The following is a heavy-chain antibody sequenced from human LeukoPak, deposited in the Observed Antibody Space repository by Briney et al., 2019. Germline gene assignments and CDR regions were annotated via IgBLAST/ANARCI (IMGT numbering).Heavy chain of an antibody. V-gene: IGHV4-30-2*01. Sequence: SQTLSLTCAVSGGSISSGGYSWSWIRQPPGKGLECIGYIYHSGNTYYNPSLKSRVTISVDRSKNQFSLNLTSVTAADTAVYYCARTSETYYYDSSRYFFDYWGQGTLVTVSS. CDR2: IYHSGNT. J-gene: IGHJ4*02. CDR3: ARTSETYYYDSSRYFFDY. CDR1: GGSISSGGYS. D-gene: IGHD3-22*01.